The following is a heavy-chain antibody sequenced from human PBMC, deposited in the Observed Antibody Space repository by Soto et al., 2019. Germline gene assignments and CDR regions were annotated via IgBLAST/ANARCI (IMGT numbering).Heavy chain of an antibody. CDR2: IMQDGSDK. J-gene: IGHJ6*02. CDR3: ASKRLYFYGLDV. CDR1: GLSLRTSG. V-gene: IGHV3-7*01. Sequence: PGGSLGLGCTASGLSLRTSGMTWVRQAPGKGLEWVANIMQDGSDKYYVDSVKGRFTISRDNAKNSLYLQMTSLRAEDTAVYYCASKRLYFYGLDVWGQGTTVTVSS.